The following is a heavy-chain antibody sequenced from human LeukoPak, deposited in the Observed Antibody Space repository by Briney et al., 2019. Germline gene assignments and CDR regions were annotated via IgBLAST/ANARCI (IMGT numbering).Heavy chain of an antibody. CDR1: GGSISSYY. D-gene: IGHD5-12*01. Sequence: SETLSLTCTVSGGSISSYYWSWIRQPPGKGLEWIGYIYYSGSTNYNPSLKSRVTISVDTSKNQFSLKLSSVTAADTAVYYCARGLLGGYDTFDYWGQGTLVTVSS. CDR2: IYYSGST. J-gene: IGHJ4*02. V-gene: IGHV4-59*01. CDR3: ARGLLGGYDTFDY.